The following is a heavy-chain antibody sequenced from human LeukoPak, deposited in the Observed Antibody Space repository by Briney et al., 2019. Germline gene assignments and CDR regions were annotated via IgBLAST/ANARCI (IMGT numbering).Heavy chain of an antibody. Sequence: SETLSLTCTVSGGSISSSSYYWGWIRQPPGKGLEWIGSIYYSGSTYYNPSLKSRVTISVDTSKNQFSLKLSSVTAADTAVYYCARVRPAEALFDPWGQGTLVTVSS. J-gene: IGHJ5*02. CDR3: ARVRPAEALFDP. CDR1: GGSISSSSYY. D-gene: IGHD3-10*01. V-gene: IGHV4-39*07. CDR2: IYYSGST.